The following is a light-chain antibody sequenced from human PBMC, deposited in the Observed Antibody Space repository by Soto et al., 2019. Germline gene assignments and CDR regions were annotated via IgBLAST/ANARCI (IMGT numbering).Light chain of an antibody. CDR1: QSVSSN. J-gene: IGKJ4*01. CDR3: QQYNNWPFT. Sequence: EIVMTQSPATLSVSPGERATLSCRASQSVSSNLAWYQQKPGQAPRLLIYGASTRATGIQARFSGSGSGTEFTLTISSLQSEDFAVYYCQQYNNWPFTFGGGTKVEIQ. V-gene: IGKV3-15*01. CDR2: GAS.